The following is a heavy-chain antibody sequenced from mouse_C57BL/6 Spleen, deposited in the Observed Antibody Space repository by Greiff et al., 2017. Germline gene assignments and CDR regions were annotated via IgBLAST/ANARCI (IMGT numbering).Heavy chain of an antibody. Sequence: EVKLQESGPVLVKPGASVKMSCKASGYTFTDYYMNWVKQSHGKSLEWIGVINPYNGGTSYNQKFKGKATLTVDKSSSTAYMELNSLTSEDSAVYYCARDSNSWYFDVWGTGTTVTVSS. CDR1: GYTFTDYY. V-gene: IGHV1-19*01. D-gene: IGHD2-5*01. CDR2: INPYNGGT. CDR3: ARDSNSWYFDV. J-gene: IGHJ1*03.